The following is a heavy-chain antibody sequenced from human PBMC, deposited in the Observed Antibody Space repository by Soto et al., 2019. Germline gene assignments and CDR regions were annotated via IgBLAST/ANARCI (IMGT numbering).Heavy chain of an antibody. D-gene: IGHD2-8*02. J-gene: IGHJ4*02. Sequence: QVQLQQWGAGLLKPSETLSLTCAVYGGSFSGYYWTWIRQPPGTGREWIGEINHSGSTNYNPSPKXXVTISVDTSKNQFSLKLTSVTAADTAVYYCARDKITGLCDYWGQGTRVTVSS. CDR3: ARDKITGLCDY. CDR2: INHSGST. CDR1: GGSFSGYY. V-gene: IGHV4-34*01.